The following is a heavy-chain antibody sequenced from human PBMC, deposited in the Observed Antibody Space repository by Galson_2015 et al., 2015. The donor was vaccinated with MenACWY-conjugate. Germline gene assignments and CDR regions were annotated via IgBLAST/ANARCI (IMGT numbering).Heavy chain of an antibody. CDR1: GFSLSTSRVG. J-gene: IGHJ3*01. CDR3: AHSPYCSTTSCYAARAFDV. D-gene: IGHD2-2*01. CDR2: IYWDDDK. V-gene: IGHV2-5*02. Sequence: PALVKPTQPLTLPCTFSGFSLSTSRVGGGWIRQPPGQALEWLSLIYWDDDKRYSPSLKSRLTITKDTSKNQVVLSMTNMDPVDTATYYCAHSPYCSTTSCYAARAFDVWGQGTVVTVSS.